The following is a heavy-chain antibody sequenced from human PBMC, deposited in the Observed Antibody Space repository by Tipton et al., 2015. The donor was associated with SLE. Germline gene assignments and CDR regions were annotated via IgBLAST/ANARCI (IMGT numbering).Heavy chain of an antibody. D-gene: IGHD3-3*01. Sequence: LRLSCAVSGGSISSGGYYWSWIRQPPGKGLEWIGYISFSGLTNYNPSVRSRVSTSMDTSKNQFSLQMSSVTAADTALYYCARHKLGFSWSYFDSWGQGTLVTVSS. V-gene: IGHV4-61*08. CDR3: ARHKLGFSWSYFDS. J-gene: IGHJ4*02. CDR2: ISFSGLT. CDR1: GGSISSGGYY.